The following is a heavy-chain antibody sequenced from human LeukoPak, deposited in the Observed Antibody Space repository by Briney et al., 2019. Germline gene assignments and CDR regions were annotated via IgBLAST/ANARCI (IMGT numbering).Heavy chain of an antibody. D-gene: IGHD3-10*01. Sequence: SVKVSCKTSGGTFSSYVVSWVRQAPGQGLEWMGRIIPVHGVPNYAQKFQGRVTITADKSTNTAFMELSSLRFEDTAVYYRVRGDGSGSYGNYYYGLDVWGQGTAVTVFS. CDR2: IIPVHGVP. CDR3: VRGDGSGSYGNYYYGLDV. J-gene: IGHJ6*02. CDR1: GGTFSSYV. V-gene: IGHV1-69*04.